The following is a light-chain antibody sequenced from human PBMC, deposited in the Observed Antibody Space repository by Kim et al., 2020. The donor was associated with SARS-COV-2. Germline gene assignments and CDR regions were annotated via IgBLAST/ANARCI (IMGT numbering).Light chain of an antibody. V-gene: IGKV3-20*01. CDR2: GAS. CDR3: QHFGSSP. Sequence: SLSPEERGTLCCKASQSVTSSFLAWYKHKPGQAPRLLIYGASSRATGIPDRFSGNGSGTDFTLTISRLEPDDFAVYYCQHFGSSPFGPGTKVDIK. CDR1: QSVTSSF. J-gene: IGKJ3*01.